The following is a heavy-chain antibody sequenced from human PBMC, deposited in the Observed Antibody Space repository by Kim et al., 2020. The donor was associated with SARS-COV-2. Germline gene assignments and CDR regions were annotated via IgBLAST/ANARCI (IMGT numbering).Heavy chain of an antibody. D-gene: IGHD2-2*01. CDR3: AKDRRIVIIPGGMFYSYAVDV. CDR1: GYTFTNYY. Sequence: ASVKVSCKASGYTFTNYYIHWVRQAPGQGLEWMGWTNPNSGGTNSAQKFQGRVTMTRDTSISTAYMELSNLRSHDTAVYYCAKDRRIVIIPGGMFYSYAVDVWGQGTTVTVSS. V-gene: IGHV1-2*02. J-gene: IGHJ6*02. CDR2: TNPNSGGT.